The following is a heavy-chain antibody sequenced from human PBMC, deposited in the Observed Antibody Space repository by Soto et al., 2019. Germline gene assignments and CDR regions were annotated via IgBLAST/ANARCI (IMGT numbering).Heavy chain of an antibody. CDR2: IIPIFGTA. J-gene: IGHJ4*02. CDR3: AREVLAARCFDY. V-gene: IGHV1-69*12. CDR1: GGTFSSYA. D-gene: IGHD6-6*01. Sequence: QVQLVQSGAEVKKPGSSVKVSCKASGGTFSSYAISWVRQAPGQGLEWMGGIIPIFGTANYAQKFQGRVTITADESTTTAYMELSSLSSEDKAVYYCAREVLAARCFDYWGQGTLVTASS.